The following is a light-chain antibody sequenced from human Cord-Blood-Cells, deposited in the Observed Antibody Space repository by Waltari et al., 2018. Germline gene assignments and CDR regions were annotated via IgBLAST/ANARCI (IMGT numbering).Light chain of an antibody. CDR1: ISHVGGYNY. V-gene: IGLV2-14*01. CDR2: EVS. J-gene: IGLJ1*01. Sequence: QSALNQPASVSGSPGQSITIPFTGTISHVGGYNYVSRYQQHPGKAPKLMIYEVSNRPSGVSNRFSGSKSGNTASLTISGLQAEDEADYYCSSYTSSSTLVFGTGTKVTVL. CDR3: SSYTSSSTLV.